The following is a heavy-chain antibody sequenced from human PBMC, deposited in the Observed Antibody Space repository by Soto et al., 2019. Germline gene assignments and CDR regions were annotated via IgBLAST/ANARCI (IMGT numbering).Heavy chain of an antibody. CDR2: MSFDGSNK. V-gene: IGHV3-33*05. CDR1: YG. J-gene: IGHJ5*02. CDR3: TRAASRDSSARGWFEP. Sequence: YGGRRVSKDKSKVLEWVALMSFDGSNKYYADAVKGRFTISRDNSKNTLYLQMNSLRAEDTAVYYCTRAASRDSSARGWFEPRVPGTFVTVSP. D-gene: IGHD6-13*01.